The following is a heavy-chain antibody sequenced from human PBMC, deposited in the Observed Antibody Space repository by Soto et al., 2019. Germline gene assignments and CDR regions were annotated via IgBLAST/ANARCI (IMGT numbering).Heavy chain of an antibody. CDR3: VLEGYNNTWGSC. CDR1: GFTPSSNY. D-gene: IGHD1-20*01. J-gene: IGHJ4*02. CDR2: IYSGGST. Sequence: PGGCLGRSGAASGFTPSSNYMSWVRQAPGKGLEWVSVIYSGGSTYYADSVKGRFTISRDNSKNSLFLQMSSLRAEDTAIYYCVLEGYNNTWGSCWGPGTWVTVSS. V-gene: IGHV3-53*01.